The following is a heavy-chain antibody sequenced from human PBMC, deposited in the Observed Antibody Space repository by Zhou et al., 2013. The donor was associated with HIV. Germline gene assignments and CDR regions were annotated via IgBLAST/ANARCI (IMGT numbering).Heavy chain of an antibody. D-gene: IGHD6-6*01. CDR3: ARDRPYFDY. Sequence: QVQLVQSGAEVKKPGASVKVSCKASGYTFTSSGISWVRQAPGQGLEWMGWIGVDNDNTNYAQKLQGRVTMTTDTSTSTVYMELRSLRSDDTAVYYXARDRPYFDYWGQEPWSPSPQ. CDR2: IGVDNDNT. V-gene: IGHV1-18*01. CDR1: GYTFTSSG. J-gene: IGHJ4*01.